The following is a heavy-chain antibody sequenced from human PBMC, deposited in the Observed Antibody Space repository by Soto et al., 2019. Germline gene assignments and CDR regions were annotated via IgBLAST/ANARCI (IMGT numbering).Heavy chain of an antibody. D-gene: IGHD1-26*01. J-gene: IGHJ4*02. Sequence: EVRLVESGGGLVQPGGSLRLSCAASGFTFNDYWMSWVRQAPGKGLEWVANIKQDGSEKYYVDSVKGRFTISRDNAKNSLYLQMISLRAEDTAVYYCATDYLGNWGQGTLVTVSS. CDR3: ATDYLGN. CDR2: IKQDGSEK. CDR1: GFTFNDYW. V-gene: IGHV3-7*01.